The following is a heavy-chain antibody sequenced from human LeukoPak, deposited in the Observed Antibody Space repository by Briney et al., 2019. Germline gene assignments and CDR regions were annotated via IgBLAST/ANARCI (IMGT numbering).Heavy chain of an antibody. Sequence: GGSLRLSCAASGFTFSSYGMHWVRQAPGKGLEWVAFIRYDGSNKYYADSVKGRFTISRDNSKNTLYLQMNSLRAEDTAVYYCAKDFFGEQWLGALDYWGQGTLVTVSS. V-gene: IGHV3-30*02. CDR2: IRYDGSNK. CDR3: AKDFFGEQWLGALDY. D-gene: IGHD6-19*01. CDR1: GFTFSSYG. J-gene: IGHJ4*02.